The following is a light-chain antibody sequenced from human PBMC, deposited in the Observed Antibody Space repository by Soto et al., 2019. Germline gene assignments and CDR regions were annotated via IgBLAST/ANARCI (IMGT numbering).Light chain of an antibody. CDR3: QQVKSYPLT. CDR2: GAS. V-gene: IGKV1-9*01. J-gene: IGKJ4*01. Sequence: DIQLTQSPSLLSASVGDRVTITCRASQGIASYVAWYQQRPPKAPKLLIYGASTLQSGVPSRFSGSGSGTDFTLTITSLQPEDFATYFCQQVKSYPLTFGGGTKVDI. CDR1: QGIASY.